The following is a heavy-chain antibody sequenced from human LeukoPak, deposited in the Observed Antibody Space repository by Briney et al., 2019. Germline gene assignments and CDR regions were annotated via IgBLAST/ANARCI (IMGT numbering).Heavy chain of an antibody. D-gene: IGHD1-26*01. CDR1: GFTFSSYE. J-gene: IGHJ5*02. Sequence: PGGSLRLSCAASGFTFSSYEMNWVRQAPGKGLEWISYISIRSSTIYYADSVKGRFTISRDNAKNSMYLQMNSLRAEDTAVYYCARVGVATPRNNWFDPWGQGTLVTVSS. CDR2: ISIRSSTI. V-gene: IGHV3-48*03. CDR3: ARVGVATPRNNWFDP.